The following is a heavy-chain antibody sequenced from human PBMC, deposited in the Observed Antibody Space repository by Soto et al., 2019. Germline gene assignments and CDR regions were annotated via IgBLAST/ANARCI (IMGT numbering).Heavy chain of an antibody. CDR3: ARSIVVVTALNY. V-gene: IGHV1-3*01. CDR2: INAGNGNT. D-gene: IGHD2-21*02. CDR1: GYTFTSYS. J-gene: IGHJ4*02. Sequence: ASVKVSCKASGYTFTSYSMHWVRQAPGQRLEWMGWINAGNGNTKYSQKFQGRVTITRDTSASTAYMELSSLRSEDTAVYYCARSIVVVTALNYWGQGTLVTVSS.